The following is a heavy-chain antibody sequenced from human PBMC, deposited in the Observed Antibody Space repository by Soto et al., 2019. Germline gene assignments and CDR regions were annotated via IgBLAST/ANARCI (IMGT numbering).Heavy chain of an antibody. V-gene: IGHV4-31*03. Sequence: KTSETLSLTCTVSGGSISSGGYYWSWIRQHPGKGLEWIGYIYYSGSTYYNPSLKSRVTISVDTSKNQFSLKLSSVTAADTAVYYCARDPTGNSYGYGGENYYGMDVWGQGTTVTVPS. CDR1: GGSISSGGYY. CDR2: IYYSGST. J-gene: IGHJ6*02. D-gene: IGHD5-18*01. CDR3: ARDPTGNSYGYGGENYYGMDV.